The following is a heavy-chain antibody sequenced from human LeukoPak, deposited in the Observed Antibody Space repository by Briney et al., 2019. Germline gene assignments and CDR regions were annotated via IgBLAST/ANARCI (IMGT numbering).Heavy chain of an antibody. J-gene: IGHJ4*02. CDR1: GDTFTSYD. Sequence: GASVKVSCKASGDTFTSYDINWVRQATGQGLEWMGWMNPNSGNTGYAQKFQGRVTMTRNTSISTAYMELSSLRSEDTAVYYCARGELGATTIGYRGQGTLVTVSS. V-gene: IGHV1-8*01. CDR3: ARGELGATTIGY. CDR2: MNPNSGNT. D-gene: IGHD1-26*01.